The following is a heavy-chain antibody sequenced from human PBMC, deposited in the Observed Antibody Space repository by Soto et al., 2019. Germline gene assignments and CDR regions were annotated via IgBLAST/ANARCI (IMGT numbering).Heavy chain of an antibody. CDR2: IYYSGST. D-gene: IGHD6-13*01. Sequence: SETLSLTCTVSGGSVSSGSYYWSWIRQPPGKGLEWIGYIYYSGSTNYNPSLKSRVTMSVDTSKNQFSLKLSSVTAADTAVYYCASSIAAAGTCFDYWGQGTLVTVSS. CDR3: ASSIAAAGTCFDY. V-gene: IGHV4-61*01. J-gene: IGHJ4*02. CDR1: GGSVSSGSYY.